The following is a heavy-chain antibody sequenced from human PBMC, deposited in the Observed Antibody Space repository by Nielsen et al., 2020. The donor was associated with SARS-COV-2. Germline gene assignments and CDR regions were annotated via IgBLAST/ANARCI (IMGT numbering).Heavy chain of an antibody. CDR2: IYYSGST. D-gene: IGHD5-18*01. CDR3: ARANSYGADY. Sequence: SETLSLTCAVSGGSISSGGYSWSWIRQPPGKGLEWIGYIYYSGSTYYNPSLKSRVTISVDTSKNQFSLKLSSVTAADTAVYYCARANSYGADYWGQGTLVTVSS. J-gene: IGHJ4*02. CDR1: GGSISSGGYS. V-gene: IGHV4-30-4*07.